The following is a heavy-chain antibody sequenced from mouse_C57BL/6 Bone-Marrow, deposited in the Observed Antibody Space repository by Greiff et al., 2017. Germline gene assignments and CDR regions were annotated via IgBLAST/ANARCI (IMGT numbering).Heavy chain of an antibody. CDR3: TRGYYCSVYYYDMDY. CDR1: GFTFSSYA. CDR2: ISSGGDYI. V-gene: IGHV5-9-1*02. Sequence: EVKLVESGEGLVKPGGSLKLSCAASGFTFSSYAMSWVRQTPEKRLEWVAYISSGGDYIYYADTVKGRFTITRDNARNTLYLQMSSLQSEDTAMYYGTRGYYCSVYYYDMDYWGQGTLVTVSS. J-gene: IGHJ4*01. D-gene: IGHD1-1*01.